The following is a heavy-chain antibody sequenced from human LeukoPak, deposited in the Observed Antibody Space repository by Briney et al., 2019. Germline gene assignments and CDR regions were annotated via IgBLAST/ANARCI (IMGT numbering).Heavy chain of an antibody. Sequence: SETLSLTCAVYGGSFSGYYWSWIRQPPGKGLEWIGEINHSGSTNYNPSLKSRVTISVDTSKNQSSLKLSSVTAADTAVYYCARGVLYIGSVWGSYRYPKFDYWGQGTLVTVSS. D-gene: IGHD3-16*02. CDR3: ARGVLYIGSVWGSYRYPKFDY. CDR2: INHSGST. V-gene: IGHV4-34*01. CDR1: GGSFSGYY. J-gene: IGHJ4*02.